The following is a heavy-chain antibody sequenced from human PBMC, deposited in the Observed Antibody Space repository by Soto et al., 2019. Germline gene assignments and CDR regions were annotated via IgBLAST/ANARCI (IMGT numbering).Heavy chain of an antibody. CDR1: GFTFSSYS. CDR2: ISYDGSNK. Sequence: GGSLRLYCAASGFTFSSYSMNWVRQAPGKGLEWVAVISYDGSNKYYADSVKGRFTISRDNSKNTLYLQMNGLRAEDTAVYYCARDLRGQYDFWSGDFDYWGQGTLVTVSS. CDR3: ARDLRGQYDFWSGDFDY. D-gene: IGHD3-3*01. J-gene: IGHJ4*02. V-gene: IGHV3-30*03.